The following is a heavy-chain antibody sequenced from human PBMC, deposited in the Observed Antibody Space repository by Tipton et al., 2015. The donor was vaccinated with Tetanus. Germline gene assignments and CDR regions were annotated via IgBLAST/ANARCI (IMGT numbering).Heavy chain of an antibody. V-gene: IGHV4-31*03. J-gene: IGHJ5*02. D-gene: IGHD2-8*01. CDR1: GGSIGSGGNY. Sequence: TLSLTCTVSGGSIGSGGNYWSWIRQQPGKGLEWIGNIYYSGSTYYNPSLKSRVTISVDTSTNQFSLKLSSVTAADTAVYYCAKVPWEGVYANWFDPWGQGTLVTVSS. CDR3: AKVPWEGVYANWFDP. CDR2: IYYSGST.